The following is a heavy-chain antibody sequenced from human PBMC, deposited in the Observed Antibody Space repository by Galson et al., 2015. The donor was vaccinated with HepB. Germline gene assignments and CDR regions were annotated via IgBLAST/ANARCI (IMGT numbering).Heavy chain of an antibody. D-gene: IGHD3-3*01. CDR3: AKDGSDKYYYTSRGYYYFYGLDV. Sequence: SLRLSCAASGFIFSNYVMTWIRQVPGKGLEWLAVISSSGDSTKYADSVKGRFTISRDNSNDMLYLEMSSLRGEDTATYYCAKDGSDKYYYTSRGYYYFYGLDVWGQGTTVTVSS. CDR2: ISSSGDST. V-gene: IGHV3-23*01. J-gene: IGHJ6*01. CDR1: GFIFSNYV.